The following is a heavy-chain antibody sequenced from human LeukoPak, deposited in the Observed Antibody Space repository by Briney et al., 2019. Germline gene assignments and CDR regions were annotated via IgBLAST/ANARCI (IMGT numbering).Heavy chain of an antibody. D-gene: IGHD3-3*01. CDR3: VAVLRFLEWLSVDY. J-gene: IGHJ4*02. CDR2: IYPGDSDT. V-gene: IGHV5-51*01. CDR1: GYSFTSYW. Sequence: GESLKISCKGSGYSFTSYWIGWVRQMPGKGLEWMGIIYPGDSDTRYSPSFQVQVTISADKSISTAYLQWSSLKASDTAMYYCVAVLRFLEWLSVDYWGQGTLVTVSS.